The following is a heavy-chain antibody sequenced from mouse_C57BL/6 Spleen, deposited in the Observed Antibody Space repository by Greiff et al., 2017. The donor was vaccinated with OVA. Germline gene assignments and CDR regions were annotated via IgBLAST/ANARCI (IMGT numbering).Heavy chain of an antibody. V-gene: IGHV1-61*01. D-gene: IGHD1-1*01. CDR2: IYPSDSET. CDR1: GYTFTSYW. CDR3: ARDYYGSSLFAY. J-gene: IGHJ3*01. Sequence: QVQLQQPGAELVRPGSSVKLSCKASGYTFTSYWMDWVKQRPGQGLEWIGNIYPSDSETHYNQKFKDKATLTVDKSSSTAYMHLSSLTSEDSAVYYCARDYYGSSLFAYWGQGTLVTVSA.